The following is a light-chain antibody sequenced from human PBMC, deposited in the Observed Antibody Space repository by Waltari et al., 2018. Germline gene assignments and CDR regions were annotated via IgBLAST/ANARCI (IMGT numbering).Light chain of an antibody. CDR1: SYNIESNP. V-gene: IGLV1-44*01. CDR2: SNS. J-gene: IGLJ2*01. Sequence: QPVVTQPPSASGTPGQRVTISCSGSSYNIESNPVNWYQQLPGRAPKLLIYSNSHRPSGVPDRFSASTSGRSASLAISGLQSDDEGNYYCASWDYSLKGVVYGGGTKLTVL. CDR3: ASWDYSLKGVV.